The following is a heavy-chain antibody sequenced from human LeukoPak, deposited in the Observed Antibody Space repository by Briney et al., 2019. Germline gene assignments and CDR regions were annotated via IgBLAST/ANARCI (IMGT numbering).Heavy chain of an antibody. Sequence: SETLSLTCTVSGGSISSYYWSWIRQPPGKGLEWIGYIYYSGSTNYNPSLKSRVTISIDTSKNQFSLKLSSVTAADTAVYYCARVVGAAAPPDYWGQGTLVTVSS. J-gene: IGHJ4*02. CDR2: IYYSGST. D-gene: IGHD1-26*01. CDR1: GGSISSYY. CDR3: ARVVGAAAPPDY. V-gene: IGHV4-59*01.